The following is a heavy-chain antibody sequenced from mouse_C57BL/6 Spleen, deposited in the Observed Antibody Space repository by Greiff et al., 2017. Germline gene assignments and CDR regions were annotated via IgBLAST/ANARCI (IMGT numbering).Heavy chain of an antibody. J-gene: IGHJ3*01. D-gene: IGHD2-3*01. CDR2: IHPSDSDT. Sequence: QVQLQQPGAELVKPGASVKVSCKASGYTFTSYWMHWVKQRPGQGLEWIGRIHPSDSDTNYNQKFKGKDTLTVDKSSSTAYMQLSSLTSEDSAVYYCAIIYDGYSGFAYWGQGTLVTVSA. V-gene: IGHV1-74*01. CDR1: GYTFTSYW. CDR3: AIIYDGYSGFAY.